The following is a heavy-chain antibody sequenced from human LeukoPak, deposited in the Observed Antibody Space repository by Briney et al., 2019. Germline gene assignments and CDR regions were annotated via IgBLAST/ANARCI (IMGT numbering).Heavy chain of an antibody. CDR1: GFTFSGYW. CDR3: AILGSGWYVDY. J-gene: IGHJ4*02. CDR2: IKQDGSEK. V-gene: IGHV3-7*01. Sequence: GGSLRLSCAASGFTFSGYWMSWVRQAPGKGLEWVANIKQDGSEKYYVDSVKGRFTISRDNAKNSLYLQMNSLRAEDTAVYYCAILGSGWYVDYWGQGTLVTVSS. D-gene: IGHD6-19*01.